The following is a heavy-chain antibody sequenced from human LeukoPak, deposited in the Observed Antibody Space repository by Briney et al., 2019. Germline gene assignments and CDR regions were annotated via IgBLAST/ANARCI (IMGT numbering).Heavy chain of an antibody. CDR2: IYTGGNT. CDR1: GFTVDSNY. D-gene: IGHD3-22*01. J-gene: IGHJ4*02. CDR3: ARGDDSGYYDYFDY. V-gene: IGHV3-53*01. Sequence: HPGGSLRLSCAASGFTVDSNYLSWVRQAPGKGLEWVSTIYTGGNTYYAASVKGRFTISRDFSKNTVFLHMNGLRAEDTAMYYCARGDDSGYYDYFDYWGQGALVTVSS.